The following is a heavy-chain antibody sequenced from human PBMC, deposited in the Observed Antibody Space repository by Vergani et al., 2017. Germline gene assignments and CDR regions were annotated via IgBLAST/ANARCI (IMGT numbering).Heavy chain of an antibody. Sequence: QLQLQESGPGLVKPSETLSLTCTVSGGSISSSSYYWGWIRQPPGKGLEWIGSIYYSGSTYYNQSLKSRVTISLDTSKNQFSLKLSSVTAADTALYYCARDSYGGDWYFDLWGRGTLVTVSS. CDR3: ARDSYGGDWYFDL. CDR2: IYYSGST. J-gene: IGHJ2*01. V-gene: IGHV4-39*07. CDR1: GGSISSSSYY. D-gene: IGHD4-23*01.